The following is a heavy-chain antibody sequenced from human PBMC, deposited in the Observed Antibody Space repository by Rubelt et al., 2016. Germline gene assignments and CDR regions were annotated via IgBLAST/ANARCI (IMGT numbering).Heavy chain of an antibody. D-gene: IGHD1-7*01. CDR1: GGSISSYY. J-gene: IGHJ4*02. Sequence: QLQLQESGPGLVKPSETLSLTCTVSGGSISSYYWGWIRQPPGKGLEWIGSIYYSGSSYYNPSLKSRVTISVDTTRNQFPLKITSLTAAETAVYYCARLKKLVGTPGEIVCWGLGTLVTVSS. V-gene: IGHV4-39*01. CDR3: ARLKKLVGTPGEIVC. CDR2: IYYSGSS.